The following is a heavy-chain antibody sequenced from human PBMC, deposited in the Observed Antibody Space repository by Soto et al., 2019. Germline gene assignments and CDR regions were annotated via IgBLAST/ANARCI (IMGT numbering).Heavy chain of an antibody. CDR2: INHSGST. CDR3: ARGLAYDFWSGYSLIRGGNLHSGWFDP. D-gene: IGHD3-3*01. J-gene: IGHJ5*02. CDR1: GGSFSGYY. Sequence: QVQLQQWGAGLLKPSETLSLTCAVYGGSFSGYYWSWIRQPPGKGLEWIGEINHSGSTNYNPSLKSRVTISVDTSKNQFSLKLSSVTAADTAVYYCARGLAYDFWSGYSLIRGGNLHSGWFDPWGQGTLVTVSS. V-gene: IGHV4-34*01.